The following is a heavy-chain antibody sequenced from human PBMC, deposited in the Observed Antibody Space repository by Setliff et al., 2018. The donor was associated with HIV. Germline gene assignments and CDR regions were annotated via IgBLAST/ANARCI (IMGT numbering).Heavy chain of an antibody. J-gene: IGHJ4*02. CDR2: ISAYNGNT. D-gene: IGHD3-22*01. Sequence: GASVKVSCKASGYTFTSYGISWVRQAPGQGLEWMGWISAYNGNTNYAQKLQGRVTMTTDTSTSTAYMELRSLRSDDTAVYYCARGTYYYDSSGYLAAGHFDYWGQVTLVTVSS. CDR1: GYTFTSYG. V-gene: IGHV1-18*01. CDR3: ARGTYYYDSSGYLAAGHFDY.